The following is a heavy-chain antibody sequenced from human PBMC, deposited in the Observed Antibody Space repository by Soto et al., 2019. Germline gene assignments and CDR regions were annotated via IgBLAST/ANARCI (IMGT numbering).Heavy chain of an antibody. CDR3: VRWVYFYDSNGYYDY. CDR2: IGSINSYT. Sequence: PGGSLRLSCAASGFTFSDYYMTWIRQAPGKGLDWVSYIGSINSYTNYADSLKGRFTISRDNAKNSLYLQMNSLRAEDTAVYYCVRWVYFYDSNGYYDYWGQGTLVTAPQ. D-gene: IGHD3-22*01. J-gene: IGHJ4*02. V-gene: IGHV3-11*06. CDR1: GFTFSDYY.